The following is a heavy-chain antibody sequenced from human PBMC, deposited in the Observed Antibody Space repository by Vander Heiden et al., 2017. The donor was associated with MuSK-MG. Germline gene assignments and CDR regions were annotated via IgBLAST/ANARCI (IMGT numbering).Heavy chain of an antibody. CDR1: GYTFTSYG. CDR2: ISAYNGNT. J-gene: IGHJ6*03. D-gene: IGHD4-17*01. CDR3: ARQALDYGDRWYYYYYMDV. Sequence: QVQLVQSGAEVKKPGASVKVSCKASGYTFTSYGISWVRQAPGQGLEWMGWISAYNGNTNYAQKLQGRVTMTTDTSTSTAYMELRSLRSDDTAVYYCARQALDYGDRWYYYYYMDVWGKGTTVTVSS. V-gene: IGHV1-18*01.